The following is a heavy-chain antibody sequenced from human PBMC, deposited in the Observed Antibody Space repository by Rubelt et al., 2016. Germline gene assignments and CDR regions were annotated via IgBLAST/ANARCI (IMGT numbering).Heavy chain of an antibody. CDR3: ARDALGYSGYDFSVREDYFDY. V-gene: IGHV1-69*01. J-gene: IGHJ4*02. CDR2: VIPSFGTA. CDR1: GGTFSSYA. D-gene: IGHD5-12*01. Sequence: QVQLVQSGAEVKKPGSSVKVSCKASGGTFSSYAISWVRQAPGQGLEWMGGVIPSFGTANYAQKFQGRGTITTDESTGRAYMELNSLRAEDTAVYYCARDALGYSGYDFSVREDYFDYWGQGTLVTVSS.